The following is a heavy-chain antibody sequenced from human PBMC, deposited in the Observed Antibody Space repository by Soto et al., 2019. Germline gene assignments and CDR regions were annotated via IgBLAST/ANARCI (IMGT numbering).Heavy chain of an antibody. CDR1: GYTFTSYG. Sequence: ASVKVSCKASGYTFTSYGISWVRQAPGQGLEWMGWISAYNGNTNYAQKLQGRVTMITDTSTSTAYMELRSLRSDDTAVYYCARGRYCSGGSCYSTPSFFDYWGQGTLVTVSS. D-gene: IGHD2-15*01. J-gene: IGHJ4*02. V-gene: IGHV1-18*04. CDR2: ISAYNGNT. CDR3: ARGRYCSGGSCYSTPSFFDY.